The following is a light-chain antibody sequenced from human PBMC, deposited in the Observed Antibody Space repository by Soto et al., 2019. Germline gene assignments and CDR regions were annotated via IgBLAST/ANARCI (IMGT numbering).Light chain of an antibody. CDR1: SSNIGAGYD. CDR2: GNI. CDR3: QSYDSTLRARYV. Sequence: QAVVTQPPSVSGAPGQRFTISCTGSSSNIGAGYDVHWYQQRPGTAPKLLIFGNINRPSGVPDRVSGSKSGTSASLAITGLQAEDEGDYYCQSYDSTLRARYVFGTGTKLTVL. V-gene: IGLV1-40*01. J-gene: IGLJ1*01.